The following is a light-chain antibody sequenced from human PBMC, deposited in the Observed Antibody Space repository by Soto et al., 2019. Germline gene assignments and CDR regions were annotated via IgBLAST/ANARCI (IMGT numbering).Light chain of an antibody. CDR3: QQYGSSPRT. V-gene: IGKV3-20*01. J-gene: IGKJ1*01. CDR1: QSVSSSY. Sequence: EIVLTQSPGTLSLSPGERATLSCRASQSVSSSYLAWYQQKPGQAPSLLIYGASSRATGIPDRFSGSGSGTDFNLTISRLEPEDFAVYYCQQYGSSPRTLGQGTKVEIK. CDR2: GAS.